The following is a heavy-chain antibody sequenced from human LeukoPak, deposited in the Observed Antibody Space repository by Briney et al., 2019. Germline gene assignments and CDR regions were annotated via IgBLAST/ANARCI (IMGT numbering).Heavy chain of an antibody. J-gene: IGHJ4*02. CDR1: GFTFDDFG. D-gene: IGHD1-1*01. V-gene: IGHV3-20*04. Sequence: GGSLRLSCTTSGFTFDDFGLSWVRQAPGKGLEWVSSINWNGSITPYADSVRGQFTISRDNDKNYLYLQMTSLKVEDTALYYCTRDETGIDYWGQGTRVTVSS. CDR2: INWNGSIT. CDR3: TRDETGIDY.